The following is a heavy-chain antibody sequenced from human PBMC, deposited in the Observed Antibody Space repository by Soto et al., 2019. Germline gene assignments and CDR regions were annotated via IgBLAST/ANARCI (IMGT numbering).Heavy chain of an antibody. D-gene: IGHD6-13*01. CDR1: GFTFDDYA. V-gene: IGHV3-9*01. CDR3: AKDRYSSSNIVDY. J-gene: IGHJ4*02. CDR2: ISWNSGSI. Sequence: EVQLVESGGGLVQPGRSLRLSCAASGFTFDDYAMHWVRQAPGKGLEWVSGISWNSGSIGYADSVKGRFTISRDNAQNSLHLQMKSLRPEDTALYYGAKDRYSSSNIVDYWGQGTLVTVSS.